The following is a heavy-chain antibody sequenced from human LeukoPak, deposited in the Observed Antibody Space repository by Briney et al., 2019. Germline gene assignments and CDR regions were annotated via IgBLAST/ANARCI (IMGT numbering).Heavy chain of an antibody. Sequence: ASVKVSCKASGYTFTSYGISWVRQAPGQGLEWMGWISAYNGNTNYAQKLQGRVTMTTDTSTSTAYMELSSLRSEDTAVYYCASVEPDYYYYMDVWGKGTTVTVSS. CDR1: GYTFTSYG. J-gene: IGHJ6*03. D-gene: IGHD1-14*01. V-gene: IGHV1-18*01. CDR2: ISAYNGNT. CDR3: ASVEPDYYYYMDV.